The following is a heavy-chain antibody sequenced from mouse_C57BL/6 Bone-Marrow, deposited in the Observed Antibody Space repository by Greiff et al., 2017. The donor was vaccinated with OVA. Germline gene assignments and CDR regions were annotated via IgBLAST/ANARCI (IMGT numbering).Heavy chain of an antibody. J-gene: IGHJ3*01. CDR3: AREIYYGNPAWFAY. Sequence: VQLVESGAELARPGASVKLSCKASGYTFTSYGISWVKQRTGQGLEWIGEIYPRSGNTYYNEKFKGKATLTADKSSSTAYMELRSLTSEDSAVYFCAREIYYGNPAWFAYWGQGTLVTVSA. D-gene: IGHD2-1*01. CDR1: GYTFTSYG. V-gene: IGHV1-81*01. CDR2: IYPRSGNT.